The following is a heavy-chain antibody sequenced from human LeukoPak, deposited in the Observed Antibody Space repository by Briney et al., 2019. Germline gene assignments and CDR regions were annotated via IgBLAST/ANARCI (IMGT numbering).Heavy chain of an antibody. D-gene: IGHD3-22*01. V-gene: IGHV3-48*02. CDR2: ITTSDGNT. CDR1: GFTFSSYT. J-gene: IGHJ4*02. CDR3: ASLPDYYDSSGSSLTVDY. Sequence: GGSLRLSCAASGFTFSSYTMSWVRQAPGKGLEWVSTITTSDGNTYYADSVKGRFTISRDNAKNSLYLQMNSLRDEDTAVYYCASLPDYYDSSGSSLTVDYWGQGTLVTVSS.